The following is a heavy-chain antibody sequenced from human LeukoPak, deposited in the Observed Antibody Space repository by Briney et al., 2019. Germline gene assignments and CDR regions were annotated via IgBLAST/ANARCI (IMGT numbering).Heavy chain of an antibody. CDR2: IRYDGSNK. V-gene: IGHV3-30*02. J-gene: IGHJ4*02. CDR1: GFTFSSYG. Sequence: PGGSLRLSCAASGFTFSSYGMHWVRQAPGKGLEWVAFIRYDGSNKYYADSVKGRFTISRDNSKNTLYLQMNSLRAEDTAVYYCAKVGYCSGGSCYGNYFDYWGQGTLVTVSS. D-gene: IGHD2-15*01. CDR3: AKVGYCSGGSCYGNYFDY.